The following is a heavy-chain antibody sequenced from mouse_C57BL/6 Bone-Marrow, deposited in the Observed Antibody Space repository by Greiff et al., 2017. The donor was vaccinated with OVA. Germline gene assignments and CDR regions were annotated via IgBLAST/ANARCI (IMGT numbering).Heavy chain of an antibody. V-gene: IGHV1-47*01. J-gene: IGHJ3*01. D-gene: IGHD2-4*01. CDR1: GYTFTTYP. Sequence: VKVVESGAELVKPGASVKMSCKASGYTFTTYPIEWMKQNHGKSLEWIGNFHPYNDDTKYNEKFKGKATLTVEKSSSTVYLELSRLTSDDSAVYYCARPGDYDGDGFAYWGQGTLVTVSA. CDR2: FHPYNDDT. CDR3: ARPGDYDGDGFAY.